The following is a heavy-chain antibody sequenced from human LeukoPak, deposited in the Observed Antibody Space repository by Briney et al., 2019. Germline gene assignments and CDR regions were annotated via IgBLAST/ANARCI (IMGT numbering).Heavy chain of an antibody. D-gene: IGHD3/OR15-3a*01. V-gene: IGHV3-23*01. Sequence: GGSLRLSCAASGFTFSSYDMSWVRQAPGKGLEWVSAISGSGGSTYYADSVKGRFTISRDNSKNTLYLQMNSLRAEDTAVYYCAKDLIFAADYYYYMDVWGKGTTVTVSS. CDR2: ISGSGGST. J-gene: IGHJ6*03. CDR3: AKDLIFAADYYYYMDV. CDR1: GFTFSSYD.